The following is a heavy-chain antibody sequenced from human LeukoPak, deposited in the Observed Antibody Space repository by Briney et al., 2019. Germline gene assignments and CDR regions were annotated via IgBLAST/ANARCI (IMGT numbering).Heavy chain of an antibody. CDR2: INPNSGGT. V-gene: IGHV1-2*02. CDR1: GYTFTGYY. D-gene: IGHD3-9*01. Sequence: AASVKVSCKASGYTFTGYYMHWVRQAPGQGLEWMGWINPNSGGTNYAQKFQGRVTMTRDTSISTAYMELSRLRSDDTAVYYCARSSGYYSYYFDYWGQGDLVTASS. CDR3: ARSSGYYSYYFDY. J-gene: IGHJ4*02.